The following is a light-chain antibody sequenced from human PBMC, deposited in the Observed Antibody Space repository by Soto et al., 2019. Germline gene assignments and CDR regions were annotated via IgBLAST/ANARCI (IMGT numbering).Light chain of an antibody. CDR3: QQLNSYSTFN. Sequence: DIPLTQSPSFLSASVGDRVTITCRASQDISSYLAWYQQKPGKAPNLLIFGASTLQSGVPSRFSGSCSGTEFSLTISTLQPEDFATYYGQQLNSYSTFNFGPGTKVDI. V-gene: IGKV1-9*01. CDR2: GAS. CDR1: QDISSY. J-gene: IGKJ3*01.